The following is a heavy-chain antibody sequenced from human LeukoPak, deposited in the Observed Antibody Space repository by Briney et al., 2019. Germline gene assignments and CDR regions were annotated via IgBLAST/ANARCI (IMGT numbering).Heavy chain of an antibody. CDR1: GFTFSSYA. V-gene: IGHV3-23*01. CDR3: AKGGGWYYYFDY. Sequence: GGSLRLSCAASGFTFSSYAMSWVRQAPGERLEWVSAISGSGGSTYHADSVKGRFTISRDNSKNTLYLQMNSLRAEDTAVYYCAKGGGWYYYFDYWGQGTLVTVSS. J-gene: IGHJ4*02. D-gene: IGHD6-19*01. CDR2: ISGSGGST.